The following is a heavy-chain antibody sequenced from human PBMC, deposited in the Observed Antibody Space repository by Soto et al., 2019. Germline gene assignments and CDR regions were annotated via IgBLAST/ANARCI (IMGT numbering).Heavy chain of an antibody. CDR1: GASIYNGGYF. CDR3: VRSAAYYYDSSGYFDY. Sequence: SETLSLTCSVSGASIYNGGYFWSWIRQSPGKGLEWIGHIHNSGSPYNNPSLKSRITISADTSKNQFSLKLSSVTAADTALYYCVRSAAYYYDSSGYFDYWGQGTLVTVSS. J-gene: IGHJ4*02. D-gene: IGHD3-22*01. V-gene: IGHV4-30-4*01. CDR2: IHNSGSP.